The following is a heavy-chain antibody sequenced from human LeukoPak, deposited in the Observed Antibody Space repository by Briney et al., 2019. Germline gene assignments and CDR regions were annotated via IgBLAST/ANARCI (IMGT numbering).Heavy chain of an antibody. J-gene: IGHJ5*02. CDR3: ARDSYQDYYGRFDP. CDR2: IWDDGNNK. D-gene: IGHD3-10*01. CDR1: GFSFSNHG. Sequence: GGPLRLSCAASGFSFSNHGMHWVRQAPGKRLEWVAVIWDDGNNKRYANSVNGRFTISRDNSENTLYLQMNGLTAEDTAMYYCARDSYQDYYGRFDPWGQGTLVIVSS. V-gene: IGHV3-33*01.